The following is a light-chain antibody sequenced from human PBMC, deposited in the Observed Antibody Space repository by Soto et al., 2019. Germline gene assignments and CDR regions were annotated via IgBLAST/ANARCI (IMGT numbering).Light chain of an antibody. CDR3: QQRSNWRIT. Sequence: DIVLTQSPGTLSLSPGERATLSCRASQSVSSYLAWYQQKPGQAPRLLIYDASNRATGIPARFSGSGSGTDFTLTISSLEPEDFAVYYCQQRSNWRITFGQGTRLEIK. V-gene: IGKV3-11*01. CDR2: DAS. J-gene: IGKJ5*01. CDR1: QSVSSY.